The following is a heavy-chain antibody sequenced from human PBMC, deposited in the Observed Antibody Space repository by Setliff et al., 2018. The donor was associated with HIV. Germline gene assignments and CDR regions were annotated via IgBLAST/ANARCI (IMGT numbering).Heavy chain of an antibody. V-gene: IGHV4-39*01. CDR3: ARLSSYRSSSYYFDY. D-gene: IGHD6-6*01. CDR2: IYHSGST. CDR1: GDSISDTTYY. J-gene: IGHJ4*02. Sequence: PSETLSLTCSVSGDSISDTTYYWGWIRQPPGKGLEWICNIYHSGSTLYKPSLKSRVTMSVDTSKNQFSLKLNSVTAADTAVYHCARLSSYRSSSYYFDYWGQGALVTVSS.